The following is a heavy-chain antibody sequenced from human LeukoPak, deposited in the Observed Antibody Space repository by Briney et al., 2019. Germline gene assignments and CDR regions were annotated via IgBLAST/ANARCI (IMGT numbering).Heavy chain of an antibody. J-gene: IGHJ4*02. CDR3: VGGASSGYSDFDY. V-gene: IGHV3-23*01. Sequence: GGSLRLSCAASGFTFSSYAMSWVRQAPGKGLEWVSTISTSGGSTYYADSAKGRFTISRDNSKNTLYLQMNSLRAEDTAVYYCVGGASSGYSDFDYWGQGTLVTVSS. CDR1: GFTFSSYA. CDR2: ISTSGGST. D-gene: IGHD3-22*01.